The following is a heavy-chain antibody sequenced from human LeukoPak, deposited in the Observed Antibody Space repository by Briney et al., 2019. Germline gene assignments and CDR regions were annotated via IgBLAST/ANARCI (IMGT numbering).Heavy chain of an antibody. V-gene: IGHV3-21*01. CDR3: ASLSDYGNARY. J-gene: IGHJ4*02. CDR1: GFTFSSYS. CDR2: ISSSSSYI. Sequence: GGSLRLSCAASGFTFSSYSMNWVRQSPWKGLEWVSSISSSSSYIYYADSVKGRFTISRDNAKNSLYLQMNSLRAEDTAVYCCASLSDYGNARYWGQGTLVTVSS. D-gene: IGHD4-17*01.